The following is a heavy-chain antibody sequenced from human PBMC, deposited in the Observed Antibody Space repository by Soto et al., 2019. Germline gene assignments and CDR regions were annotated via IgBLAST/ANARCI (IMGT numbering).Heavy chain of an antibody. J-gene: IGHJ1*01. V-gene: IGHV3-33*01. CDR3: ARGPAYCSGGSCYPEYFQH. CDR2: IWYDGSNK. D-gene: IGHD2-15*01. CDR1: GFTFSSYG. Sequence: GGSLRLSCAASGFTFSSYGMHWVRQAPGKGLEWVAVIWYDGSNKYYADSVKGRFTISRDNSKNTLYLQMNSLRAEDTAVYYCARGPAYCSGGSCYPEYFQHWGQGTLVTVSS.